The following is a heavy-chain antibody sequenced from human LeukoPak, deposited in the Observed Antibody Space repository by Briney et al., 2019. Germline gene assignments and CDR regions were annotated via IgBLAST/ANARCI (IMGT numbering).Heavy chain of an antibody. CDR2: IYYSGST. J-gene: IGHJ6*03. Sequence: SETLSLTCTVSGGSISSYYWSWIRQPPGKGLEWIGYIYYSGSTNYNPSLKSRVTISVDTSKNQFSLKLSSVTAADTAVYYCARAPRTPTYCSSTSCYHGGYYYYYYMDVWGKGTTVTVSS. CDR3: ARAPRTPTYCSSTSCYHGGYYYYYYMDV. V-gene: IGHV4-59*01. D-gene: IGHD2-2*01. CDR1: GGSISSYY.